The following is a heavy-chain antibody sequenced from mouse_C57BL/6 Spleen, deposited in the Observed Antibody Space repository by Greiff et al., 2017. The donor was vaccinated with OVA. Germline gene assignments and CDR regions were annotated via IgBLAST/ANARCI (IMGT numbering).Heavy chain of an antibody. CDR1: GISITTGNYR. J-gene: IGHJ3*01. Sequence: EVQLQQSGPGLVKPSQTVFLTCTVTGISITTGNYRWSWIRQFPGNKLEWIGYIYYSGTITYNPSLPSRTTITRDTPKNQFFLEMNSLTAEDTATYYCAGYYYGSSYGFAYWGQGTLVTVSA. V-gene: IGHV3-5*01. CDR2: IYYSGTI. CDR3: AGYYYGSSYGFAY. D-gene: IGHD1-1*01.